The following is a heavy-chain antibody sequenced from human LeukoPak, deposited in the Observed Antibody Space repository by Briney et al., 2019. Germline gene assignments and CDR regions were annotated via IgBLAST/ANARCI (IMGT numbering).Heavy chain of an antibody. J-gene: IGHJ6*03. Sequence: GGSLRLSCAASGFTFSSYGMHWVRQAPGKGLEWVACIRYDGSNKYYADSVKGRFTTSRDNSKNTLYLQMNGLRAEATVAYAGAKDGTAEVIVVAPAATSHYYYYMDVWGKGRKVTVSS. D-gene: IGHD2-2*01. CDR1: GFTFSSYG. V-gene: IGHV3-30*02. CDR2: IRYDGSNK. CDR3: AKDGTAEVIVVAPAATSHYYYYMDV.